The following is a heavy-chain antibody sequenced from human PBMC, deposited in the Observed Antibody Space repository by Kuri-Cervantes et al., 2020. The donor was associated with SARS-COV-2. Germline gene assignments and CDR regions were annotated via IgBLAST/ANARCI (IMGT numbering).Heavy chain of an antibody. Sequence: GESLKISCAASGFTLSSYWMSWVRQAPGKGLEWVANIKQDGSEKYYVDSVKGRFTISRDNAKNSLYLQMNSLRAEDTAVYYCARDWDDYGDYERVFDIWGQGTMVTVSS. CDR1: GFTLSSYW. CDR3: ARDWDDYGDYERVFDI. V-gene: IGHV3-7*01. J-gene: IGHJ3*02. D-gene: IGHD4-17*01. CDR2: IKQDGSEK.